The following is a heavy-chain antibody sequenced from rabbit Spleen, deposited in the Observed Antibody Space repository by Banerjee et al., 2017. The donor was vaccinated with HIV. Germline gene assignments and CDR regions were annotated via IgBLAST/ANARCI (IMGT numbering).Heavy chain of an antibody. CDR3: ARDTGSSFSSYGMDL. CDR1: GFSFSSDYY. Sequence: QSLEESGGDLVKPGASLTLTCTASGFSFSSDYYMCWVRQAPGKGLECGACIYTGSSGTTYYATWAKGRFTISKSSSTTVTLQMTSLTAADTATYFCARDTGSSFSSYGMDLWGPGTLVTVS. J-gene: IGHJ6*01. V-gene: IGHV1S40*01. D-gene: IGHD8-1*01. CDR2: IYTGSSGTT.